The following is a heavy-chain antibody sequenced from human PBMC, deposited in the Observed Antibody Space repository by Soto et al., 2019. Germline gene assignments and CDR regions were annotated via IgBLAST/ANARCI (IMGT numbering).Heavy chain of an antibody. Sequence: SETLSLTCTVSGGSISSYLWSWIRQPPGKGLEWIGYIDYSGRTNYNPSLKSRVSISVDTSKNQFSLMLNSVTAADTAMYYCSRDGASSSWHGMDVWGQGTTVTVSS. J-gene: IGHJ6*02. CDR3: SRDGASSSWHGMDV. D-gene: IGHD6-19*01. CDR2: IDYSGRT. V-gene: IGHV4-59*01. CDR1: GGSISSYL.